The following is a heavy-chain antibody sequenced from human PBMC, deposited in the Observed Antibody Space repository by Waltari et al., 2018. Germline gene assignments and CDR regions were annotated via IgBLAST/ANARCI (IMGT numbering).Heavy chain of an antibody. D-gene: IGHD6-13*01. CDR2: IYYSGST. Sequence: QVQLQESGPGLVKPSETLSLTCTVSGGSISSYYWSWIRQPPGKGLEWIGYIYYSGSTNYNPSLKSRVTISVDTSKNQFSLKLSSVTAADTAVYYCASFAAAAAGQAAFDIWGQGTMVTVSS. CDR1: GGSISSYY. J-gene: IGHJ3*02. CDR3: ASFAAAAAGQAAFDI. V-gene: IGHV4-59*01.